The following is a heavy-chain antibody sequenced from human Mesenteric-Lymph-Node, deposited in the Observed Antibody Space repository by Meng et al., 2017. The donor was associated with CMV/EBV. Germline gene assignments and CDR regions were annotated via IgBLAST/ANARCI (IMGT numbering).Heavy chain of an antibody. V-gene: IGHV4-4*02. CDR3: TKSAAYYLDY. D-gene: IGHD6-25*01. Sequence: LACAVSGGAMRSMGWWCWVRQSPGKGLEWIGEIHHGGSTNYNPSLKSRVTISVDNSKNQFSLKLSSVTAADTAIYYCTKSAAYYLDYWGQGTLVTVSS. CDR2: IHHGGST. J-gene: IGHJ4*02. CDR1: GGAMRSMGW.